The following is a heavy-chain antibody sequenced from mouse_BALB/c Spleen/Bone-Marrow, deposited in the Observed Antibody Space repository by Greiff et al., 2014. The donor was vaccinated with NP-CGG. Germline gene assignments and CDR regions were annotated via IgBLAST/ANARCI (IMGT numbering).Heavy chain of an antibody. J-gene: IGHJ2*01. CDR3: ARDEHYFDY. Sequence: VQLQQSGAELARPGASVKLSCKASGYTFTSYWMQWVKQRHGRGLEWIGAIYPGDGDTRYTQKFKGKATLTADKSSSTAYMQLSSLASEDSAVYYCARDEHYFDYWGQGTTLTVSS. CDR2: IYPGDGDT. CDR1: GYTFTSYW. V-gene: IGHV1-87*01.